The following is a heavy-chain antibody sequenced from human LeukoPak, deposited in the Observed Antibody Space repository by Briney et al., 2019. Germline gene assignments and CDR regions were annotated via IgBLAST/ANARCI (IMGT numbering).Heavy chain of an antibody. CDR2: ICGSGSSI. D-gene: IGHD6-13*01. J-gene: IGHJ4*02. CDR1: GFTFSSYE. CDR3: AREYSSSWDFDY. V-gene: IGHV3-48*03. Sequence: PGGSLRLSCAASGFTFSSYEMNWVRQAPGKGLEWVSYICGSGSSIYYADSVKGRFTISRDNAKNSLYLQMNSLRAEDTAVYYCAREYSSSWDFDYWGQGTLVAISS.